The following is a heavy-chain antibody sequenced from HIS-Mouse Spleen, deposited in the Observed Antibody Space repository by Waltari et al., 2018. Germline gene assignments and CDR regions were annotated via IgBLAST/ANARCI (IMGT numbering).Heavy chain of an antibody. J-gene: IGHJ4*02. D-gene: IGHD2-15*01. V-gene: IGHV4-30-4*01. CDR1: GGSISSGDYY. CDR3: ARGAPYCSGGSCYPKYYFDY. CDR2: IYYSGST. Sequence: QVQLQESGPGLVKPSQTLSLTCPVSGGSISSGDYYWRWIRQPPGKGLEWIGYIYYSGSTYYNPSLKSRVTISVDTSKNQFSLKLSSVTAADTAVYYCARGAPYCSGGSCYPKYYFDYWGQGTLVTVSS.